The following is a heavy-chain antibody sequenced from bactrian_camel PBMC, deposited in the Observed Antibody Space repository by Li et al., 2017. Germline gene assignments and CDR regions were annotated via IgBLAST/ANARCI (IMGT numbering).Heavy chain of an antibody. J-gene: IGHJ4*01. CDR1: GFTFSAYD. Sequence: QLVESGGGLVQPGGSLRLSCAASGFTFSAYDMSWVRQAPGKGLECVSSIYTDGNTYYADSVKGRFTISRDNAKNTVYLQMNSLKPEDTAVYYCVRGWDDDTWSFNYWGQGTQVTVS. V-gene: IGHV3S10*01. CDR3: VRGWDDDTWSFNY. D-gene: IGHD3*01. CDR2: IYTDGNT.